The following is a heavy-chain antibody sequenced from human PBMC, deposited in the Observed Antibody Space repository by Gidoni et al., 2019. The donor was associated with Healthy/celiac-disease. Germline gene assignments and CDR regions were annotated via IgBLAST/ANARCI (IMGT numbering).Heavy chain of an antibody. Sequence: QLQLQESGPGLVKPSETLSLTCTVSGGSISRSSYHWGWIRQPPGKGLEWIGSIYYSGRTYYNPSLKSRVTISVDTSKNQFSLKLSSVTAADTAVYYCARLRGDNAQVEMATPGYYFDYWGQGTLVTVSS. CDR2: IYYSGRT. V-gene: IGHV4-39*01. CDR1: GGSISRSSYH. J-gene: IGHJ4*02. CDR3: ARLRGDNAQVEMATPGYYFDY. D-gene: IGHD5-12*01.